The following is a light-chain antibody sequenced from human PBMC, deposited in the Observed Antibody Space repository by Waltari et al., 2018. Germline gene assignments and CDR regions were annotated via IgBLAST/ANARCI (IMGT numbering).Light chain of an antibody. CDR1: SSNIGRNA. Sequence: GQRVTIPCSGSSSNIGRNAVNWYQQLPGTAPKLLIYSNNQRPSGVPDRFSGSKSGTSASLAISGLQSEDEADYYCAAWDDSLNGPVFGTGTKLTVL. J-gene: IGLJ1*01. V-gene: IGLV1-44*01. CDR3: AAWDDSLNGPV. CDR2: SNN.